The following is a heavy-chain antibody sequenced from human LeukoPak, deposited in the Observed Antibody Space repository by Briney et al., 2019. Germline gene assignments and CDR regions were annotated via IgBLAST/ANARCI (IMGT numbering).Heavy chain of an antibody. CDR1: GGSISSSGYY. Sequence: SETLSLTCTVSGGSISSSGYYWGWIHQPPGKGLEWIGSFYYSVRTYYNPSLKSRVTISVDTPKNQFSLKLSSVTAADTAVYYCARHRYISGWSPIDYWGQGTLVIVSS. CDR2: FYYSVRT. CDR3: ARHRYISGWSPIDY. V-gene: IGHV4-39*01. J-gene: IGHJ4*02. D-gene: IGHD6-19*01.